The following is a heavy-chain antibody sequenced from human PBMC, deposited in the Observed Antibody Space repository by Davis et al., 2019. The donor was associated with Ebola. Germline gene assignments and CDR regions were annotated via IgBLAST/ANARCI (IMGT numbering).Heavy chain of an antibody. CDR3: ARVSWKTVAGPHFDY. CDR2: IYYSGST. J-gene: IGHJ4*02. Sequence: PSETLSLTCTVSGGSVSSGSYYWSWIRQPPGKGLEWIGYIYYSGSTNYNPSLKSRVTISVDTSKNQFSLKLSSVTAADTAVYYCARVSWKTVAGPHFDYWGQGTLVTVSS. D-gene: IGHD6-19*01. V-gene: IGHV4-61*01. CDR1: GGSVSSGSYY.